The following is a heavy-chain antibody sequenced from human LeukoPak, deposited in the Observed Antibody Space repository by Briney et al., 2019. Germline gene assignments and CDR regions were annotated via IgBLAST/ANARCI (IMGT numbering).Heavy chain of an antibody. CDR2: TSYDGNTN. D-gene: IGHD3-9*01. J-gene: IGHJ5*02. CDR3: AKDRYYEIRGWFDP. V-gene: IGHV3-30*18. Sequence: GGSLRLSCAVSGFTFSNYGMHWVRQAPGKGLEWVAVTSYDGNTNYYADSVRGRFTISRDNSKNTLYLQMNSLRPDDTAIYYCAKDRYYEIRGWFDPWGQGTLVTVSS. CDR1: GFTFSNYG.